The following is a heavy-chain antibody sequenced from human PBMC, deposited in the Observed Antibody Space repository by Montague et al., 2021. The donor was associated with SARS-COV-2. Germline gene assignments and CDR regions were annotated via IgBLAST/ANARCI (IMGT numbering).Heavy chain of an antibody. Sequence: SETLSLTCAVYGGSFSGYYWRWIRQPPGKGLEWIGEINHSGRTNXNPSLKSRVTISVDTSKNQFSLKLSSVTAADTAVYYCARGPRITMIVVVITDIWFDPWGQGTLVTVSS. V-gene: IGHV4-34*01. CDR3: ARGPRITMIVVVITDIWFDP. CDR2: INHSGRT. D-gene: IGHD3-22*01. CDR1: GGSFSGYY. J-gene: IGHJ5*02.